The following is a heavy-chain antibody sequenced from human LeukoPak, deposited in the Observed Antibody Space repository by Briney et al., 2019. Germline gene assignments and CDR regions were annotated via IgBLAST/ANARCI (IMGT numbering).Heavy chain of an antibody. J-gene: IGHJ4*02. D-gene: IGHD3-22*01. V-gene: IGHV4-38-2*02. CDR1: GASISSGYY. CDR2: IYHSGST. CDR3: ARVVEVVITT. Sequence: PSETLSLTCTVSGASISSGYYWGWIRQPPGKGLEWIGSIYHSGSTYYNPSLKSRVTISVDTSKNQFSLKLSSVTAADTAVYYCARVVEVVITTWGQGTLVTVSS.